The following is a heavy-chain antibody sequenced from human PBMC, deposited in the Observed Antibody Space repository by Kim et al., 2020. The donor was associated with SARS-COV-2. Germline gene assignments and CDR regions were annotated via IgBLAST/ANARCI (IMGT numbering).Heavy chain of an antibody. D-gene: IGHD1-1*01. Sequence: GGSLRLSCAASGLAFSSYWMFWVRQPPGKGLLWVSHIKGDGSATVYADSVKGRFTVSRDNAKITLYLQLSTLRAEDTAVYYCATGNNWSFDYWGPGTLVTVSS. CDR3: ATGNNWSFDY. V-gene: IGHV3-74*01. J-gene: IGHJ4*02. CDR1: GLAFSSYW. CDR2: IKGDGSAT.